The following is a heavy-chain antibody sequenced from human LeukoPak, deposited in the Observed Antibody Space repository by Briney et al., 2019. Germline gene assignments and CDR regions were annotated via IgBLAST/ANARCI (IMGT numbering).Heavy chain of an antibody. CDR3: ARDRGADLYYYYGMDV. V-gene: IGHV4-59*01. Sequence: SETLSLTCAVYGGSFSGYYWSWIRQPPGKGLEWIGYIYYSGSTNYNPSLKSRVTISVDTSKNQFSLKLSSVTAADTAVYYCARDRGADLYYYYGMDVWGQGTTVTVSS. CDR2: IYYSGST. D-gene: IGHD5-24*01. CDR1: GGSFSGYY. J-gene: IGHJ6*02.